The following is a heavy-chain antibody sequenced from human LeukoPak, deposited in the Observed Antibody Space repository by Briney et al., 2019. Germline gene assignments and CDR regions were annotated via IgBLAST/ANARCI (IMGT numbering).Heavy chain of an antibody. Sequence: GGSLRLSCAASGFTVSSNYMSWVRQAPGKGLKWVSVIYSGGSTYYADSVKGRFTISRDNSKNTLYLQMNSLRAEDTAVYYCARGGYYYDSSGPIFDYWGQGTLVTVSS. V-gene: IGHV3-53*01. CDR2: IYSGGST. D-gene: IGHD3-22*01. CDR3: ARGGYYYDSSGPIFDY. J-gene: IGHJ4*02. CDR1: GFTVSSNY.